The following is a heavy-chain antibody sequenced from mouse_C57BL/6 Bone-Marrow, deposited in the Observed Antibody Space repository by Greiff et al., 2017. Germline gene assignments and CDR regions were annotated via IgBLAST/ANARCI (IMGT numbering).Heavy chain of an antibody. CDR1: GFNIKDDY. J-gene: IGHJ3*01. CDR3: TTKGFPFAY. D-gene: IGHD3-3*01. CDR2: IDPENGDT. Sequence: EVKLVESGAELVRPGASVKLSCTASGFNIKDDYMHWVKQRPEQGLEWIGWIDPENGDTEYASKFQGKATITADTSSNTAYLQLSSLTSEDTAVYYCTTKGFPFAYWGQGTLVTVSA. V-gene: IGHV14-4*01.